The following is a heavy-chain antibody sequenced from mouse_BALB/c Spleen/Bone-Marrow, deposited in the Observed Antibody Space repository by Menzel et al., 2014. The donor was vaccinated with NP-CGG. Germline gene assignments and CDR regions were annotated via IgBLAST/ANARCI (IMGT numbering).Heavy chain of an antibody. J-gene: IGHJ3*01. CDR2: IRLKSHNYAT. V-gene: IGHV6-6*02. Sequence: EVQRVESGGGLVQPGGSMKLSCVASGFTFSNYWMNWVRQSPEKGLEWVAEIRLKSHNYATRYAESVKGRFTISRYDSKSSVYLQMNNLRAEDTGIYYCTTGFAYWGQGTLVTVSA. CDR3: TTGFAY. CDR1: GFTFSNYW.